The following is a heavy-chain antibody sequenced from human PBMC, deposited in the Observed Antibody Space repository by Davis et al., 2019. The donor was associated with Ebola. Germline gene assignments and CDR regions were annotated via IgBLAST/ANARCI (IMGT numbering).Heavy chain of an antibody. CDR2: MNPNSGNT. CDR3: ARVRSPIVVVIDFAFDI. CDR1: GGTFSSYD. V-gene: IGHV1-8*03. D-gene: IGHD2-21*01. J-gene: IGHJ3*02. Sequence: ASVKVSCKASGGTFSSYDINWVRQATGQGLEWMGWMNPNSGNTGYAQKFQGRVTITRNTSISTAYMELSRLRSDDTAVYYCARVRSPIVVVIDFAFDIWGQGTMVTVSS.